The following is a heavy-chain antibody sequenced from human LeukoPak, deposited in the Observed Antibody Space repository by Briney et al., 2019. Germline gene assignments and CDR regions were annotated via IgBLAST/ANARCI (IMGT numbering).Heavy chain of an antibody. V-gene: IGHV3-23*01. CDR2: VSGSGSGT. Sequence: GGSLRLSCVASGFTFSSYAMAWVRQAPGKGLEWVSSVSGSGSGTYYADSVKGRFTISRDNSKNTLYLQLNRLRAEDTAVYYCARVRGYSYSYWGQGTLVTVSS. CDR1: GFTFSSYA. J-gene: IGHJ4*02. D-gene: IGHD5-18*01. CDR3: ARVRGYSYSY.